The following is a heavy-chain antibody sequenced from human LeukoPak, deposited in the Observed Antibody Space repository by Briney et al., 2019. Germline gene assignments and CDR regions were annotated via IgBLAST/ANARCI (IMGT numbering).Heavy chain of an antibody. CDR2: IYYSGST. J-gene: IGHJ5*02. Sequence: KSSETLSLTCTVSGGSISSSSYYWGWIRQPPGKGLEWIGSIYYSGSTYYNPSLKSRVTISVDTSKNQFSLKLSSVTAADTAVYYCARGGYCSSTSCYVHPSLHNWFDPWGQGTLVTVSS. CDR3: ARGGYCSSTSCYVHPSLHNWFDP. D-gene: IGHD2-2*01. CDR1: GGSISSSSYY. V-gene: IGHV4-39*07.